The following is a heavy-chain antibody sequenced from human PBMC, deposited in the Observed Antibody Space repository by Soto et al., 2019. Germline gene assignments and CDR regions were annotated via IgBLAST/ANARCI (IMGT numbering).Heavy chain of an antibody. CDR2: INPSGGST. CDR1: GYTFTSYY. V-gene: IGHV1-46*03. D-gene: IGHD3-10*01. CDR3: ARGRITMVRGVISGFGY. Sequence: ASVKVSCKASGYTFTSYYMHWVRQAPGQGLEWMGIINPSGGSTSYAQKFQGRVTMTRDTSTSTVYMELSSLRSEDTAVYYCARGRITMVRGVISGFGYWGQGTLVTVSS. J-gene: IGHJ4*02.